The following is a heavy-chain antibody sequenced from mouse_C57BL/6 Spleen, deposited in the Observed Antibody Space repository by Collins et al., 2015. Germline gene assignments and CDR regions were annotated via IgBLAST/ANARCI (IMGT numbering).Heavy chain of an antibody. CDR3: ARPYEGAMDY. CDR1: GIDFSRYW. V-gene: IGHV4-1*01. D-gene: IGHD2-3*01. Sequence: EVKLLQSGGGLVQLGGSLKLSCAASGIDFSRYWMSWVRRAPGKGLEWIGEINPDSSTINYAPSLKDKFIISRDNAKNTLYPQMSKVRSEDTALYYCARPYEGAMDYWGQGTSVTVSS. J-gene: IGHJ4*01. CDR2: INPDSSTI.